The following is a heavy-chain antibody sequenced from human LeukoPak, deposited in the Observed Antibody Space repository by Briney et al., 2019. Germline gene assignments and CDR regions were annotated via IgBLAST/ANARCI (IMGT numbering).Heavy chain of an antibody. V-gene: IGHV4-34*12. CDR3: ASSDCSGGSCFDY. CDR2: IIHSGSA. D-gene: IGHD2-15*01. Sequence: SETLSLTCAAYGGSFSDYYWSWVRQSPGKGLEWIGEIIHSGSANYNPSLKSRVTISVDTSKNQFSLKLSSVTAADTAVYYCASSDCSGGSCFDYWGQGTLVTVSS. CDR1: GGSFSDYY. J-gene: IGHJ4*02.